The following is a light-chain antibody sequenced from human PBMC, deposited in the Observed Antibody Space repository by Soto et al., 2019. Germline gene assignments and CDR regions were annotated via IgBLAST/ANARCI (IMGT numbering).Light chain of an antibody. V-gene: IGKV3-20*01. Sequence: ENALTQSPGALSLPPGARATLSCRASQSVISIFFAWYQQKPGQAPRLLIYGATSRATGIPDRFSGSGSGTDFTLTISRLQPEDFAVYYCQQYSSWPGTFGQGTKVDIK. CDR2: GAT. CDR1: QSVISIF. J-gene: IGKJ1*01. CDR3: QQYSSWPGT.